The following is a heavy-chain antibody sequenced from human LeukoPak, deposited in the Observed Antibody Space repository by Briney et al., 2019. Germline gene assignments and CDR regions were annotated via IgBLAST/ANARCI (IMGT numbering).Heavy chain of an antibody. J-gene: IGHJ4*01. V-gene: IGHV3-74*01. CDR3: TRELPREVTLDY. D-gene: IGHD2-21*02. Sequence: GGSLRLSCAASGFTFISYGMQWVRRAPGKGLVWVSRINTDGSSTSYADSVKGRFTVSRDNAKNTVYLQVNSLRAEDTAVYFCTRELPREVTLDYWGQGTLVTVSS. CDR2: INTDGSST. CDR1: GFTFISYG.